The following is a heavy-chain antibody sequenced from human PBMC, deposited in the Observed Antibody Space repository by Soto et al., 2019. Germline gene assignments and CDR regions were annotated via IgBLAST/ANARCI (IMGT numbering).Heavy chain of an antibody. CDR2: TNAGNGNT. D-gene: IGHD2-21*02. J-gene: IGHJ4*02. CDR3: ARSTVVVTAADY. Sequence: QVQLVQSGAEVKKPGASVKVSCKASGYTFTSYAMHWVRQAPGQRLEWMGWTNAGNGNTKYSQKFQGRVTITRDTSATPASMELSSLRSEDTAVYYCARSTVVVTAADYRGQGTLVTVSS. V-gene: IGHV1-3*01. CDR1: GYTFTSYA.